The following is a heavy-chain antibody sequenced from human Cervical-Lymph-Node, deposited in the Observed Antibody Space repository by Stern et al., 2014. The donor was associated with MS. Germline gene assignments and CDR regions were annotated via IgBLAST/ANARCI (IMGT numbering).Heavy chain of an antibody. D-gene: IGHD6-19*01. V-gene: IGHV1-18*01. CDR3: VRKGYASGWYGYFDY. CDR1: GYTFTSYG. J-gene: IGHJ4*02. CDR2: ISPHNGNT. Sequence: QLQLQESGAEVKKPGASVKVSCKTSGYTFTSYGLSWVRQAPGQGLEWMGWISPHNGNTHYAPTLQGRVTMTIDTSTTTAYMELRSLRSDDTAVYYCVRKGYASGWYGYFDYWGQGTLVTVSS.